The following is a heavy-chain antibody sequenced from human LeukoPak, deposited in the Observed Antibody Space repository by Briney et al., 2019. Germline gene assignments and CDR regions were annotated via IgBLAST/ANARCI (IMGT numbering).Heavy chain of an antibody. D-gene: IGHD1-26*01. Sequence: GGSLRLSCTASGFTFSSNAMSWVRQAPGKGLEWVSAISGSGGSTYSADSVKGRFTISRDNSKNTLYLQMNSLGAEDSAVYYCAKDGESGSYPDYWGQGTLVTVSS. CDR3: AKDGESGSYPDY. J-gene: IGHJ4*02. CDR1: GFTFSSNA. V-gene: IGHV3-23*01. CDR2: ISGSGGST.